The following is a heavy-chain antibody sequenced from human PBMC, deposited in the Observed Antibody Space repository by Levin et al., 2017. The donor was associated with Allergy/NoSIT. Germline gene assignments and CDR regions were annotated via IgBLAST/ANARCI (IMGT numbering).Heavy chain of an antibody. CDR3: ARGWGSGWYRRNWFDP. Sequence: SETLSLTCAVYGGSFSGYYWSWIRQPPGKGLEWIGEINHSGSTNYNPSLKSRVTISVDTSKNQFTLKLSSVTAAGTAVYYCARGWGSGWYRRNWFDPWGQGTLVTVSS. V-gene: IGHV4-34*01. CDR2: INHSGST. J-gene: IGHJ5*02. D-gene: IGHD6-19*01. CDR1: GGSFSGYY.